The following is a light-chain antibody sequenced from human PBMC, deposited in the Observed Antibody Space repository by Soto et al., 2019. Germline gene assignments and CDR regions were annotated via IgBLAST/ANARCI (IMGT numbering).Light chain of an antibody. V-gene: IGKV3-11*02. CDR3: QLRSNWPPLT. J-gene: IGKJ4*01. Sequence: EIVLTQSPATLSLSPGERATLSCRASQSVSSFLAWYQQKPDQAPRLLMYDASNRATGIPARFSGSGSGRDFSLTISSLEPEDFAVYYCQLRSNWPPLTFGGGTKVEIK. CDR1: QSVSSF. CDR2: DAS.